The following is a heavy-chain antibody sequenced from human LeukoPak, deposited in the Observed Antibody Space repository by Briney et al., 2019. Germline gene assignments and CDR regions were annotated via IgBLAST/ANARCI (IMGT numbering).Heavy chain of an antibody. V-gene: IGHV3-48*04. CDR3: ARTGRLQYGDYVAFDY. CDR1: GITFSASG. Sequence: GGSLRLSCAASGITFSASGMHWVRQAPGKGLEWVSYISISGTTIYYADSVKGRFTFSRDNAKNSLYLQMNSLRAEDTAVYYCARTGRLQYGDYVAFDYWGQGTLVTVSS. CDR2: ISISGTTI. D-gene: IGHD4-17*01. J-gene: IGHJ4*02.